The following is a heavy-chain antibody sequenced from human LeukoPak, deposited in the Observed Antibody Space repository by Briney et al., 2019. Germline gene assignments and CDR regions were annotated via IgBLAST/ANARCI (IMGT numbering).Heavy chain of an antibody. CDR1: GFTFSSYA. CDR2: ISGSGGST. V-gene: IGHV3-23*01. J-gene: IGHJ4*02. Sequence: PGGSLRLSCAASGFTFSSYAMRWARQAPGKGLEWVSAISGSGGSTYYADSVKGRFAISRDNSKNTLYLQMNSLRAEDTAVYYCAKVHGWGQQQLVRPRNYFDYWGQGTLVTVSS. D-gene: IGHD6-13*01. CDR3: AKVHGWGQQQLVRPRNYFDY.